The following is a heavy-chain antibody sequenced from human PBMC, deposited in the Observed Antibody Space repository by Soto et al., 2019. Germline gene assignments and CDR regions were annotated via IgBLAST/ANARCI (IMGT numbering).Heavy chain of an antibody. CDR1: GGSFSGYY. CDR2: INHSGIT. CDR3: ATSNLNYGGGWFDP. J-gene: IGHJ5*02. V-gene: IGHV4-34*01. Sequence: SEPLSLTCAVSGGSFSGYYWSWFRQPPGKGLEWIGKINHSGITNYHSSLMSPVTISLETSKNQFSLNLISVTAADTAVYYCATSNLNYGGGWFDPWGQGTLVT. D-gene: IGHD1-7*01.